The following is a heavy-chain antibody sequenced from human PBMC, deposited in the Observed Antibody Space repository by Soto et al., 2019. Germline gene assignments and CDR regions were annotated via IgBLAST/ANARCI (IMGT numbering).Heavy chain of an antibody. CDR2: INHSGST. CDR3: ARGRLDRTYYYGNGRIFDY. Sequence: QVQLQQWGAGLLKPSETLSLTCAVYGGSFSGYYWSWIRQPPGKGLEWSGEINHSGSTNYNPSLKSRVTISVDTSKNQFSLKLSSVTAADTAVYYCARGRLDRTYYYGNGRIFDYWGQGTLVTVSS. V-gene: IGHV4-34*01. J-gene: IGHJ4*02. D-gene: IGHD3-10*01. CDR1: GGSFSGYY.